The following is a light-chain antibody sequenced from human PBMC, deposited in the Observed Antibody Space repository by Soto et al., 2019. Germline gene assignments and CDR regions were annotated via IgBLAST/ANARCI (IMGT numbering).Light chain of an antibody. V-gene: IGKV3-20*01. CDR2: GTS. J-gene: IGKJ1*01. CDR3: QQYGTTPWT. Sequence: EIVLTQSPGTLSLSPGERATLSCRASQSVSSIYLAWYQHKPGQAPRLLISGTSSRATGIPDRFSGSGAGTDFTLTISRLEPEDFAVYYCQQYGTTPWTFGQGTKVDIK. CDR1: QSVSSIY.